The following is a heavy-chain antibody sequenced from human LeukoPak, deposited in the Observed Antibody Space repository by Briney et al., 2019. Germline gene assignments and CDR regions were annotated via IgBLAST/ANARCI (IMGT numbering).Heavy chain of an antibody. CDR1: GDSISGYY. V-gene: IGHV4-4*07. D-gene: IGHD6-19*01. J-gene: IGHJ4*02. Sequence: SETLSLTCTVSGDSISGYYWSWIRQPAGKGLEWIGRIYTSGRTNYNPSLTSRVTMSVDTSENHLSLKLNSVTAADTAVYYCARGLYASGWYSFDYWGQGTLVTVSS. CDR2: IYTSGRT. CDR3: ARGLYASGWYSFDY.